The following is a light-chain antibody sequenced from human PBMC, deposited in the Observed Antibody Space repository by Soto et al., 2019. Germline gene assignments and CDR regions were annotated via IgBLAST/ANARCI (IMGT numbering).Light chain of an antibody. CDR3: QQYGSSPKT. CDR2: GAS. Sequence: ERVMTQSPATLSVSPGERATLSCRASQSVSSSYLAWYQQKPGQAPRLLIYGASSRATGIPDRLSGSGSETDFTLTISRLEPEDFAVYYCQQYGSSPKTFGQGTKVDIK. V-gene: IGKV3-20*01. CDR1: QSVSSSY. J-gene: IGKJ1*01.